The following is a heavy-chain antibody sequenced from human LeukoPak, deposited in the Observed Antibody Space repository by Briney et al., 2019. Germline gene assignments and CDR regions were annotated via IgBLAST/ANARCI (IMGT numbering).Heavy chain of an antibody. V-gene: IGHV3-23*01. Sequence: GTSLRLSCAASGFTSSDYAMAWVRQAPGKGLEWVSIISTSGSGGATYYADSMKGRFTISRDSPKNTLYLQMNSLRAEDTAVYYCARAPGSLVSVAGRLYYFDFWGQGTLVTVSS. CDR1: GFTSSDYA. CDR2: ISTSGSGGAT. J-gene: IGHJ4*02. D-gene: IGHD6-6*01. CDR3: ARAPGSLVSVAGRLYYFDF.